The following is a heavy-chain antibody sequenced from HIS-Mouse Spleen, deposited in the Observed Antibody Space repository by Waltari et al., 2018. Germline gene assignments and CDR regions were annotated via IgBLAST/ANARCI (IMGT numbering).Heavy chain of an antibody. V-gene: IGHV4-39*07. D-gene: IGHD6-13*01. CDR1: GGSICSRSFY. CDR3: AREIPYSSSWYDWYFDL. Sequence: QLQLQESAPGLVTPSETLSLTCTVPGGSICSRSFYWGWIRQPPGKGLEWIGSIYYIGSTYYNPSLKSRVTISVDTSKNQFSLKLSSVTAADTAVYYCAREIPYSSSWYDWYFDLWGRGTLVTVSS. CDR2: IYYIGST. J-gene: IGHJ2*01.